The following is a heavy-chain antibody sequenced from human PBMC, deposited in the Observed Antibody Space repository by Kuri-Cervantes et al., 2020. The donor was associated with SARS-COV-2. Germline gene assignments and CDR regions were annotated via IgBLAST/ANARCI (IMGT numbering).Heavy chain of an antibody. V-gene: IGHV1-69*04. CDR2: VIPIVDMT. CDR3: ASFFGNCSSTSCSRGYYYYYGMDV. Sequence: SVKVSCKASGDTFNNYAINWVRQAPGQGLEWMGRVIPIVDMTNYAENWQGRVTITADESTSTAYMELSSLRSEDTAVYYCASFFGNCSSTSCSRGYYYYYGMDVWGQGTTVTVSS. CDR1: GDTFNNYA. D-gene: IGHD2-2*01. J-gene: IGHJ6*02.